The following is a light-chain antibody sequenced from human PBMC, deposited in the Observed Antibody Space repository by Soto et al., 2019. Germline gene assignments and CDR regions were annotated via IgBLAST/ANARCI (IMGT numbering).Light chain of an antibody. CDR2: EDN. J-gene: IGLJ3*02. Sequence: QSALTQPASVSGSPGQSITISCTGTSSDVGLYNLVSWYQQLPGKVPQLIIYEDNERPSGISDRFSGSKSGNTASLTISGLQDEDEADYYCCSYVGSSILMFGGGTQLTVL. CDR1: SSDVGLYNL. CDR3: CSYVGSSILM. V-gene: IGLV2-23*01.